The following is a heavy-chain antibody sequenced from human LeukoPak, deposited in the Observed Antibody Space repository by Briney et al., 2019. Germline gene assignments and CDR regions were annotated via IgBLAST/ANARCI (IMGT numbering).Heavy chain of an antibody. CDR1: GFTFSSYW. CDR2: INSDGSST. J-gene: IGHJ6*03. Sequence: GGSLRLSCAASGFTFSSYWMHWVRQAPGKGLVWVSRINSDGSSTSYADSVKGRFTISRDNAKNTLYLQMNSLRAEDTAVYYCARAGEGCSSTSCYYFSGYFYYYYYYMDVWGKGTTVTVSS. D-gene: IGHD2-2*01. CDR3: ARAGEGCSSTSCYYFSGYFYYYYYYMDV. V-gene: IGHV3-74*01.